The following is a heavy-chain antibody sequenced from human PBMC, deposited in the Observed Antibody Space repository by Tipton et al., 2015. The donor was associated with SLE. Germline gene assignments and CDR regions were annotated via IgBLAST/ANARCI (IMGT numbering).Heavy chain of an antibody. CDR3: ARGTHSRSWYHFDY. Sequence: QLVQSGAEVKKPGASVRVSCKASGYTFNNYDINWVRQATGQGLEWMGWMNPNSGNTGYPQKFQGRVTITRNTSLSTAYMELSSLRSEDTAVYYCARGTHSRSWYHFDYWGQGALVTVSS. CDR1: GYTFNNYD. CDR2: MNPNSGNT. J-gene: IGHJ4*02. D-gene: IGHD6-13*01. V-gene: IGHV1-8*03.